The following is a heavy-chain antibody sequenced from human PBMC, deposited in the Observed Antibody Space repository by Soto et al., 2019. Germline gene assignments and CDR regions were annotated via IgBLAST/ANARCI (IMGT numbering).Heavy chain of an antibody. D-gene: IGHD3-9*01. CDR2: IIPIFGTA. CDR1: GGTFSSYA. Sequence: GSSVKVSCKASGGTFSSYAISCVRQAPGQGLEWMGGIIPIFGTANYAQKFEGRVTITADKSTSTAYMELSSMRSEDTAVYYCARDATIRDFDWLPQLTPFSHYAMDVWG. J-gene: IGHJ6*02. CDR3: ARDATIRDFDWLPQLTPFSHYAMDV. V-gene: IGHV1-69*06.